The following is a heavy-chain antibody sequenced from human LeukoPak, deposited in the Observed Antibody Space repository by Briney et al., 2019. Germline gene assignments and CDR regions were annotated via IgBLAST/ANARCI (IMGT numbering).Heavy chain of an antibody. CDR2: ISGSAAST. CDR1: GFTFSSYA. CDR3: VKGRAVEVAAAFNF. D-gene: IGHD2-15*01. V-gene: IGHV3-23*01. J-gene: IGHJ4*02. Sequence: GGSLRLSCIVSGFTFSSYAMSWVRQAPVKGLEWVSAISGSAASTYYVDSVKGRFTISRDNSKNTLYLQMNSLRAEDTAVYYCVKGRAVEVAAAFNFWGQGTVVTVSS.